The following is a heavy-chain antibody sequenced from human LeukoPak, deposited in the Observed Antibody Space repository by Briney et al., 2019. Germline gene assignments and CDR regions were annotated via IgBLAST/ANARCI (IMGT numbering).Heavy chain of an antibody. CDR1: GNTSPGSY. CDR3: ARDLKYQLLLGWFDP. Sequence: ASVKVSCKASGNTSPGSYFHWVGQPPGQELEWMGRINPNNGATNYAQKFQGRVTVTRDTSISIVYMELRRLRSDDTAVYYCARDLKYQLLLGWFDPWGQGSLVTVSS. J-gene: IGHJ5*02. V-gene: IGHV1-2*06. CDR2: INPNNGAT. D-gene: IGHD2-21*01.